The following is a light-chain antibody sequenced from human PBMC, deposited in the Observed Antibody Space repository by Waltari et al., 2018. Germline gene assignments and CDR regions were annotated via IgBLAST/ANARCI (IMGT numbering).Light chain of an antibody. Sequence: QSVLTQPPSVSGAPGQRVTISCSGSTSNIGAPYDVHWYQQHPGTAPKLLIFANVHRPSGVTDRFSGSKSGTSASLAITGLQAEDEADYYCQSYDRRPEVIFGGGTKLAVL. CDR2: ANV. J-gene: IGLJ2*01. V-gene: IGLV1-40*01. CDR3: QSYDRRPEVI. CDR1: TSNIGAPYD.